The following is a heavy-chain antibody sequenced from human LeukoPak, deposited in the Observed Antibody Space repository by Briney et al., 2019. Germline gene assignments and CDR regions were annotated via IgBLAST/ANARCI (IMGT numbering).Heavy chain of an antibody. J-gene: IGHJ1*01. Sequence: ASVKVSCKAPGYTFTGYYMHWVRQAPGQGLEWMGWINPNSGGTNYAQKFQGRVTLTRDTSISTAYMELSRLRSDDTAVYYCAREGDAIAAAGSTGYFQHWGQGTLVTVSS. D-gene: IGHD6-13*01. CDR1: GYTFTGYY. CDR3: AREGDAIAAAGSTGYFQH. CDR2: INPNSGGT. V-gene: IGHV1-2*02.